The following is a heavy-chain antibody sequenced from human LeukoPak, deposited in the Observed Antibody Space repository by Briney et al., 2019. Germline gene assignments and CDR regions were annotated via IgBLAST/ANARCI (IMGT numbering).Heavy chain of an antibody. CDR3: ARGSSSSWGYFDY. D-gene: IGHD6-6*01. CDR1: GFTVSSNY. J-gene: IGHJ4*02. CDR2: IYGGGTI. Sequence: GGSLRLSCAASGFTVSSNYMSWVRQAPGKGLEWVSVIYGGGTIYYADSVKGRFTISRDNSKNTLYLQMNSLSAEDTAVYYCARGSSSSWGYFDYWGQGTLVTVSS. V-gene: IGHV3-53*01.